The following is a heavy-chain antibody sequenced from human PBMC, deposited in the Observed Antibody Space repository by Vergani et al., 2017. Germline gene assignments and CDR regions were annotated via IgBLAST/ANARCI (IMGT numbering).Heavy chain of an antibody. D-gene: IGHD2-2*01. V-gene: IGHV4-61*02. Sequence: QVQLQESGPGLVKPSQTLSLTCTVSGGSISSGSYYWSWIRQPAGKGLEWIGRIYTSGSTNYNPSLKSRVTISVDTSKNQFSLKLSSVTAADTAVYYCARALGYCSSTSCPKNYYYYGMDVWGQGTTVTVSS. J-gene: IGHJ6*02. CDR2: IYTSGST. CDR3: ARALGYCSSTSCPKNYYYYGMDV. CDR1: GGSISSGSYY.